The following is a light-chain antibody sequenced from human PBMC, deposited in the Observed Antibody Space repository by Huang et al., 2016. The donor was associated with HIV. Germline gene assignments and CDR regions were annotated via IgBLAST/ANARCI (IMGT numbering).Light chain of an antibody. J-gene: IGKJ5*01. Sequence: EILLTQSPATLSLSPGERVTLSCRANQSVSNYLAWYQQKPGQAPRLLIYDASNRATDIPARFSGTGSGTDFTLTISSLEPEDCAVYFCQSRRTWPPITFGQGTRLEIK. CDR2: DAS. CDR3: QSRRTWPPIT. V-gene: IGKV3-11*01. CDR1: QSVSNY.